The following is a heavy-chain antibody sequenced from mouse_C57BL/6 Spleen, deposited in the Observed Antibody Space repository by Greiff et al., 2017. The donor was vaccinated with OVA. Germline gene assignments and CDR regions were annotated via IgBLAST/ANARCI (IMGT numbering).Heavy chain of an antibody. CDR2: INPNYGTT. Sequence: VQLKESGPELVKPGASVKISCKASGYSFTDYNMNWVKQSNGKSLEWIGVINPNYGTTSYNQKFKGKATLTVDQSSSTAYMQLNSLTSEDSAVYYCARGGDYDYDLFAYWGQGTLVTVSA. V-gene: IGHV1-39*01. CDR1: GYSFTDYN. J-gene: IGHJ3*01. CDR3: ARGGDYDYDLFAY. D-gene: IGHD2-4*01.